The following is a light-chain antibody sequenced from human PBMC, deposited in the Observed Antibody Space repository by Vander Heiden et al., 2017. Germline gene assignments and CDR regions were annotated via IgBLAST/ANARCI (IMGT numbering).Light chain of an antibody. Sequence: ELVMTQSPATLSVSPGERATLFCRASQSVSSNLAWYQQKPGQTPRLLIYGASTRATGIPDRFSGSGSGTEFTLTISSLQSEDFAVYYCHQDNNLQTFGQGTKVEIK. CDR3: HQDNNLQT. CDR2: GAS. CDR1: QSVSSN. V-gene: IGKV3-15*01. J-gene: IGKJ1*01.